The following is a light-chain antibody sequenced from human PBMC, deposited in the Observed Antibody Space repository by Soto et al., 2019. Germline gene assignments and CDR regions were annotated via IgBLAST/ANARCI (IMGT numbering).Light chain of an antibody. CDR1: QSVSSY. Sequence: EIVLTQSPATLSLSPGERATLSCRASQSVSSYLAWYQQKPGQAPRLLIYDASNRATCIPARFSGSGSGTDFTLTISSLEPEDFAVYYCPQRSNWPQTFGQGTKVEIK. V-gene: IGKV3-11*01. CDR3: PQRSNWPQT. CDR2: DAS. J-gene: IGKJ1*01.